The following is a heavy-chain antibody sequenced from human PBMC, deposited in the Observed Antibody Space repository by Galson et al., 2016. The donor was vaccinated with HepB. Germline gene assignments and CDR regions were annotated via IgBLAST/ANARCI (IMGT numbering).Heavy chain of an antibody. CDR3: TKDGDSTGYYYSKFN. V-gene: IGHV3-21*04. CDR1: GFTFKSYV. Sequence: SLRLSCVASGFTFKSYVMNWVRQAPGKGLEWVSSTSSGSSYIYYADSVKGRFTISRDKSKNTLYLQMNSLRAEDTAVYYCTKDGDSTGYYYSKFNWGQGTLVTVSS. D-gene: IGHD3-22*01. J-gene: IGHJ4*02. CDR2: TSSGSSYI.